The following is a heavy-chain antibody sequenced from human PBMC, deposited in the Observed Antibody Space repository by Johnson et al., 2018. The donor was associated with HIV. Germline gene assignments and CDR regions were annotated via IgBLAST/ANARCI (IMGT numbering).Heavy chain of an antibody. J-gene: IGHJ3*02. D-gene: IGHD3-22*01. CDR3: AKLRDYYDSRGWPNAFDI. V-gene: IGHV3-13*01. Sequence: VQLVESGGGLVKPGGSLRLSCAASGFTFSDYYMSWIRQAPGKGLEWVAVIGTAGDTYYPGSVKGRFTISRENAKNSLYLQMNSLRAGDTAVYYCAKLRDYYDSRGWPNAFDIWGQGTMVTVSS. CDR2: IGTAGDT. CDR1: GFTFSDYY.